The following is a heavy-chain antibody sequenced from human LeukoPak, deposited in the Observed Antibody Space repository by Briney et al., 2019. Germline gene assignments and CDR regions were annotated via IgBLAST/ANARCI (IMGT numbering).Heavy chain of an antibody. Sequence: GGSLRLPCEGSGFMFNNYWMNWVRQAPGKGLEWVARTNLDESVKGYVDSVRGRFTISRDNAKNSLYLQMNSLRAEDTAVYYCARVGGYYFENYYWGQGTLVTVSS. V-gene: IGHV3-7*01. CDR3: ARVGGYYFENYY. CDR1: GFMFNNYW. CDR2: TNLDESVK. D-gene: IGHD3-22*01. J-gene: IGHJ4*02.